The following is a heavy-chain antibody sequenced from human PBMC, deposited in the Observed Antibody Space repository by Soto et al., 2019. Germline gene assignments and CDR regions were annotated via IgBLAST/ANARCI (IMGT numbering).Heavy chain of an antibody. D-gene: IGHD5-12*01. J-gene: IGHJ4*02. CDR2: IWYDGTNK. V-gene: IGHV3-33*01. CDR3: ARDGGNSGYDYAFDN. Sequence: QVQLVESGGGVVQPGRSPTLSCAASGFTYSDYGMHWVRQAPGKGLEWVAVIWYDGTNKNYADSVKGRFTISRDNSKNTLSLEMRSLRAEDTAVYYCARDGGNSGYDYAFDNWGQGTLVTVSS. CDR1: GFTYSDYG.